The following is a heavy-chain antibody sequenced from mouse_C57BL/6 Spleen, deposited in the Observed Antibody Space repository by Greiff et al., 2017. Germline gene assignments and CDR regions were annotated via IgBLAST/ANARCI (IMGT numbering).Heavy chain of an antibody. CDR2: ISSGGSYT. Sequence: EVQLQESGGDLVKPGGSLKLSCAASGFTFSSYGMSWVRQTPDKRLEWVATISSGGSYTYYPDSVKGRFTISRDNAKNTLYLQMSSLKSEDTAMYYCASLDGYLDYWGQGTTLTVSS. CDR1: GFTFSSYG. D-gene: IGHD2-3*01. CDR3: ASLDGYLDY. J-gene: IGHJ2*01. V-gene: IGHV5-6*01.